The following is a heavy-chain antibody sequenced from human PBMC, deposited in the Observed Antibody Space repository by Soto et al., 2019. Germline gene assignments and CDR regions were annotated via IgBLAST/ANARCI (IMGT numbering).Heavy chain of an antibody. V-gene: IGHV3-30*18. J-gene: IGHJ4*02. D-gene: IGHD5-18*01. Sequence: GGSLRLSCAASGFTFSSYGMHWVRQAPGKGLEWVAVISYDGSNKYYADSVKGRFTISRDNSKNTLYLQMNSLRAEDTAVYYCAKDSRIQLWLLIYYWGQGTLVTVSS. CDR3: AKDSRIQLWLLIYY. CDR1: GFTFSSYG. CDR2: ISYDGSNK.